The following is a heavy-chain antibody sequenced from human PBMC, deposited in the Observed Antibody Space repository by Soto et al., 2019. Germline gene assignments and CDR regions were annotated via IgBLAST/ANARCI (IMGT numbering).Heavy chain of an antibody. J-gene: IGHJ3*02. V-gene: IGHV3-64*01. D-gene: IGHD1-7*01. CDR1: GFTFSSYA. CDR3: ASSYNWNYAGAFDI. Sequence: GGSLRLSCAASGFTFSSYAMHWVRQAPGKGLEYVSAISSNGGSTYYANSVKGRITISRDKSKNTLYLQMGSLRAEDMAVYYCASSYNWNYAGAFDIWGQGTMVTVSS. CDR2: ISSNGGST.